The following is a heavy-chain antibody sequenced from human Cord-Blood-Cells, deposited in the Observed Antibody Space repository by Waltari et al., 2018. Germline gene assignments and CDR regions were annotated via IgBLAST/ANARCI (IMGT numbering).Heavy chain of an antibody. D-gene: IGHD2-15*01. J-gene: IGHJ4*02. CDR3: ARDKGHCSGGSCYYDY. CDR1: GGPFSSYA. Sequence: QVQLVQSGAEVKKPGSSVKVSCKASGGPFSSYAISWVRQAPGQGLEWMGGIIPILGIANYAQKFQGRVTITADKSTSTAYMELSSLRSEDTAVYYCARDKGHCSGGSCYYDYWGQGTLVTVSS. CDR2: IIPILGIA. V-gene: IGHV1-69*10.